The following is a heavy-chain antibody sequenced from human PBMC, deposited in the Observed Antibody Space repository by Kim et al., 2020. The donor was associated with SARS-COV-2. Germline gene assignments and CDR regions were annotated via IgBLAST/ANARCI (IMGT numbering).Heavy chain of an antibody. CDR3: AREEPIDEFSFAY. Sequence: GGSLRLSCAASGFTFSSYEMHWVRQAPGKGLEWISYISESGNTMYYADSVKGRFTFSRDNAKNSLCLHMNSLRPEDTAVYYCAREEPIDEFSFAYWGQGTLVTVYS. CDR1: GFTFSSYE. D-gene: IGHD1-1*01. V-gene: IGHV3-48*03. J-gene: IGHJ4*02. CDR2: ISESGNTM.